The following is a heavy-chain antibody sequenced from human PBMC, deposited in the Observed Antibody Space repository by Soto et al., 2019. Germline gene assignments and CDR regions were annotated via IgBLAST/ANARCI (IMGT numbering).Heavy chain of an antibody. CDR2: ISYDGSNK. V-gene: IGHV3-30-3*01. CDR1: GFTFSSYA. J-gene: IGHJ6*02. CDR3: ARDGYAYYYGMDV. Sequence: GGSLRLSCAASGFTFSSYAMHWVRQAPGKGLEWVAVISYDGSNKYYADSVKGRFTISRDNSKNTLYLQMNSLRAEDTAVYYCARDGYAYYYGMDVWGQGTTVTVS. D-gene: IGHD5-18*01.